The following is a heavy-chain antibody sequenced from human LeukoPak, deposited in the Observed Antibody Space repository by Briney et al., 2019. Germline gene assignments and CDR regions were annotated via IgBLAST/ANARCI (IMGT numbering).Heavy chain of an antibody. V-gene: IGHV4-61*02. CDR1: GGSISSGSYY. CDR3: ARSKRPYGSESYGIDY. D-gene: IGHD3-10*01. J-gene: IGHJ4*02. CDR2: IYSSGST. Sequence: PSQTLSLTCTVSGGSISSGSYYWSWIRQPAGKGLEWIGRIYSSGSTNYNPSLKSRVTILVDTSKNQFSLKLSSVTAADTAVYYCARSKRPYGSESYGIDYWGQGTLVTVSS.